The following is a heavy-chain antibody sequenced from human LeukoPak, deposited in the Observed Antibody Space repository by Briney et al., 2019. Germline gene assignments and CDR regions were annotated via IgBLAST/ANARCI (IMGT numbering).Heavy chain of an antibody. V-gene: IGHV1-8*03. Sequence: PSVKVSCKASGYTFTSYDINWVRQATGQGLEWMGWMNPNSGNTGYAQKFQGRVTITRNTSISTAYMELSSLRSEDTAVYYCARGEARIAARNWGQGTLVTVSS. D-gene: IGHD6-6*01. CDR2: MNPNSGNT. CDR1: GYTFTSYD. J-gene: IGHJ4*02. CDR3: ARGEARIAARN.